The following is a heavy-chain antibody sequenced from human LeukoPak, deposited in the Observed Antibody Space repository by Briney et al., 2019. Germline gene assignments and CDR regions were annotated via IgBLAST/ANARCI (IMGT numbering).Heavy chain of an antibody. J-gene: IGHJ4*02. CDR1: GLTVNTND. CDR3: TRDIPRDPYSYFDH. V-gene: IGHV3-53*01. Sequence: GGSLRLSCAVSGLTVNTNDLTWARQAPEKGLEWVSTIFSDDTTSYSDSVKGRFTISRDNSKNTLHLQMNGLRAEDSAVYYCTRDIPRDPYSYFDHWGQGILVTVSS. D-gene: IGHD5-24*01. CDR2: IFSDDTT.